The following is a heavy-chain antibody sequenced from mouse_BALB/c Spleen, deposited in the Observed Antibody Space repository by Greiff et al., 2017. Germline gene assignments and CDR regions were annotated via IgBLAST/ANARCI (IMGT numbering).Heavy chain of an antibody. CDR3: ARRSNFYAMDY. J-gene: IGHJ4*01. CDR2: ISSGGSYT. D-gene: IGHD2-5*01. Sequence: DVKLVESGGDLVKPGGSLKLSCAASGFTFSSYGMSWVRQTPDKRLEWVATISSGGSYTYYADSVKGRFTISRDNAKNTPYLQMSSLKSEDTAMYYYARRSNFYAMDYWGQGTYPTVSS. V-gene: IGHV5-6*02. CDR1: GFTFSSYG.